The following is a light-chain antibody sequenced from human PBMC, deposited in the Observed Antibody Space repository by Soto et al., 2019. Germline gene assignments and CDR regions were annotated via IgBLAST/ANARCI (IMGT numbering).Light chain of an antibody. J-gene: IGKJ5*01. V-gene: IGKV3-20*01. CDR3: QQYNSWPIT. Sequence: EIVLTQSPGTLSLSPGEGATLSCRASQSLSSDYLAWYQQKPGQAPRLLIYGASSRATGIPDRFSGRGSGTEFTLTISGLQSEDFAVYYCQQYNSWPITFGQGTRLEI. CDR2: GAS. CDR1: QSLSSDY.